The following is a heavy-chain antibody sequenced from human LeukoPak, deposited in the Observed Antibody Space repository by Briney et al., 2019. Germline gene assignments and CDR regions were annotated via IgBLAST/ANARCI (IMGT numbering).Heavy chain of an antibody. D-gene: IGHD3-10*01. Sequence: GASVKVPCKASGYTFTSYAMHWVRQAPEKRLEWMGWINAGNGNTKYSQKFQGRVTITRDTSASTAYMELSSLRSEDTAVYYCARGIGDRIGRRFDPWGQGTLVTVSS. J-gene: IGHJ5*02. CDR2: INAGNGNT. CDR3: ARGIGDRIGRRFDP. CDR1: GYTFTSYA. V-gene: IGHV1-3*01.